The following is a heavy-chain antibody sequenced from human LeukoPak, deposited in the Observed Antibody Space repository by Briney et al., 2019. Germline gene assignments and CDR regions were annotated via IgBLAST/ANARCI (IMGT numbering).Heavy chain of an antibody. D-gene: IGHD3-22*01. CDR3: AKAPSADHYYDSIGLGNYMDV. CDR2: IRYDGSSK. Sequence: GGSLRLSCAASGFTFSSYGMHWVRQAPGKGLEWVAFIRYDGSSKYYADSVKGRFTISRDNSKNTLYLQMNSLRAEDTAVYYCAKAPSADHYYDSIGLGNYMDVWGKGTTVTVSS. J-gene: IGHJ6*03. V-gene: IGHV3-30*02. CDR1: GFTFSSYG.